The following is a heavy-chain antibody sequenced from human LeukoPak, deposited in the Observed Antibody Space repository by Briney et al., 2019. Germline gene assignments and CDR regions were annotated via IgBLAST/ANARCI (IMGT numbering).Heavy chain of an antibody. Sequence: PGGSLRLSCAASGFTFSTYSMNWVRQAPGKGLEWVSSIRSSSSYIYYADSVKGRFTISRDNAKNSLYLQMNSLRAEDTAMYYCARDPGPKGYWGQGTLVTVSS. CDR2: IRSSSSYI. CDR1: GFTFSTYS. V-gene: IGHV3-21*01. J-gene: IGHJ4*02. CDR3: ARDPGPKGY.